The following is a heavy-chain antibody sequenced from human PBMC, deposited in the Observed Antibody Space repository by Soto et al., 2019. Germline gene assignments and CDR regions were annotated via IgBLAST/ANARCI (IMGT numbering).Heavy chain of an antibody. CDR2: ISYDGSNQ. CDR1: GFTFSNYA. Sequence: QVQLVESGGGVVQSGRSLRLSCAASGFTFSNYAMHWVRQAPGKGPEWVGGISYDGSNQYYTDSVKGRFTISRGNSKSTLYVQMSSLRAEDTAVYYCARNRASTGWTYHFDYWGQGTLVTVSS. J-gene: IGHJ4*02. D-gene: IGHD6-25*01. CDR3: ARNRASTGWTYHFDY. V-gene: IGHV3-30-3*01.